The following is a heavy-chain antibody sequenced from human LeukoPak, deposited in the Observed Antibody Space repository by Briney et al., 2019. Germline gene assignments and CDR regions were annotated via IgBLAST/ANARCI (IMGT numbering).Heavy chain of an antibody. D-gene: IGHD3-9*01. CDR3: AKAAPLRYFDWLFDY. CDR2: ISGSGGST. CDR1: GFTFSSYA. Sequence: GGSLRLSCAASGFTFSSYAMSWVRQAAGRGLEWVSAISGSGGSTYYEDSVKGRFTISRDNSKNTLYLQMNSLRAEDTAVYYCAKAAPLRYFDWLFDYWGQGTLVTVSS. J-gene: IGHJ4*02. V-gene: IGHV3-23*01.